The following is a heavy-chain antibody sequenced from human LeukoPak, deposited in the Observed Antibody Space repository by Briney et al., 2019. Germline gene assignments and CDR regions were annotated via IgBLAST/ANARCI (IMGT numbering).Heavy chain of an antibody. D-gene: IGHD3-22*01. V-gene: IGHV4-4*07. CDR1: GGSISSYY. CDR2: IYTSGST. CDR3: ARSNFESYYYDSSGSYAFDI. Sequence: KPSETLSLTCPVSGGSISSYYWSWIRQPAGKGLEWIGRIYTSGSTNYNPSLKSRVTISVDTSKNQFSLKLSSVTAADTAVYYCARSNFESYYYDSSGSYAFDIWGQGTMVTVSS. J-gene: IGHJ3*02.